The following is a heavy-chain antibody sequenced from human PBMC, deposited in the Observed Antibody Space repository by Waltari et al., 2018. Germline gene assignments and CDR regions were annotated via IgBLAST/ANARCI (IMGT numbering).Heavy chain of an antibody. CDR3: ATLDYFGAFDI. J-gene: IGHJ3*02. Sequence: QVQLQQWGAGLLKPSETLSLTCAVYGGSFSGYYWSWIRQPPGKGLEWIGEINHSGSTNYNPSLKSRVTISVDTSKNQFSLKLSSVTAADTVVYYCATLDYFGAFDIWGQGTMVTVSS. CDR2: INHSGST. D-gene: IGHD4-17*01. V-gene: IGHV4-34*01. CDR1: GGSFSGYY.